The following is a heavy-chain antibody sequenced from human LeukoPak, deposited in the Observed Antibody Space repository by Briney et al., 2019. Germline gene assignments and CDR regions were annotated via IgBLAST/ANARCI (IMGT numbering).Heavy chain of an antibody. V-gene: IGHV3-21*01. D-gene: IGHD3-3*01. Sequence: GGSLRLSRAASGFTFSSYSMNWVRQAPGKGLEWVSSISSSSSYIYYADSVKGRFTISRDNAKNSLYLQMNSLRAEDTAVYYCARDSPPITIFGVVIYYYYMDVWGKGTTVTVSS. CDR1: GFTFSSYS. CDR3: ARDSPPITIFGVVIYYYYMDV. CDR2: ISSSSSYI. J-gene: IGHJ6*03.